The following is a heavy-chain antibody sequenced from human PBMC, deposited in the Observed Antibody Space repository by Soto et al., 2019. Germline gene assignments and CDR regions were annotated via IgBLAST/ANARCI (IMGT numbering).Heavy chain of an antibody. CDR3: ARTSTNWFDP. V-gene: IGHV5-51*01. CDR2: IYPGDSDT. CDR1: GYSFTTYW. Sequence: GESLKISCEGSGYSFTTYWIGWVRQMPGKGLEWMGIIYPGDSDTRYSPSFQGQVTISVDKSISTAYLQWSSLRASDTATYYCARTSTNWFDPWGQGTLVTVSS. D-gene: IGHD4-17*01. J-gene: IGHJ5*02.